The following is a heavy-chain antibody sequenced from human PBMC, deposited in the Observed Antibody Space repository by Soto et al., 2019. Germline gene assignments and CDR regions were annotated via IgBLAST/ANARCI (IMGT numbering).Heavy chain of an antibody. CDR1: GFTFTNYL. J-gene: IGHJ4*02. CDR2: IDKSGGDT. D-gene: IGHD2-2*01. V-gene: IGHV3-23*05. CDR3: AKDTYSRSWYF. Sequence: EVQLLESGGDLVQPGGSLRLSCAASGFTFTNYLMTWVRQAPGKGLEWVASIDKSGGDTYYADSVKGWFTISRDNSKNTLYLQMNGLRAEDTALYYCAKDTYSRSWYFWGQGTLVTVSS.